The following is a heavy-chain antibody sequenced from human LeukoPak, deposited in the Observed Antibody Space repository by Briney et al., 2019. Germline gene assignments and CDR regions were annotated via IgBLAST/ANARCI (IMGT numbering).Heavy chain of an antibody. CDR3: AREEATYYYDSSGFGD. J-gene: IGHJ4*02. Sequence: PSQTLSLTCTVSGGSISSGSDYWSWIRQPAGKGLEWIGRIYTSGSTNYNPSLKSRVTISVDTSRNQFSLKLSSVTAADTAVYYCAREEATYYYDSSGFGDWGQGTLVTVSS. CDR1: GGSISSGSDY. V-gene: IGHV4-61*02. CDR2: IYTSGST. D-gene: IGHD3-22*01.